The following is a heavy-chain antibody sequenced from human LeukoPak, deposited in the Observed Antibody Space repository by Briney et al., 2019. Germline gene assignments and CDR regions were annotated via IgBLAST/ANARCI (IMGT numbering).Heavy chain of an antibody. CDR1: GFTFSSYS. Sequence: SGGSLRLSCAASGFTFSSYSMTWVRQAPGKGLEWVSYISSSSSTIYYADSVKGRFTISRDNSKNSLYLQMNSLRTEDTALYYCAKDINDTSLAIDYWGQGTLVTVSS. J-gene: IGHJ4*02. D-gene: IGHD2-8*01. V-gene: IGHV3-48*04. CDR3: AKDINDTSLAIDY. CDR2: ISSSSSTI.